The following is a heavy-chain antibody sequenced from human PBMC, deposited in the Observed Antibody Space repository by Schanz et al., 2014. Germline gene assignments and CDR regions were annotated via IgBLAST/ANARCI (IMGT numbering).Heavy chain of an antibody. D-gene: IGHD6-25*01. CDR3: AKVRYSSGWRGDYFDE. CDR1: GFTFSSYW. CDR2: IGVDGTTT. J-gene: IGHJ4*02. Sequence: EVQLVESGGGLVQPGGSLRLSCAASGFTFSSYWMHWVRQVPGKGLVWVSVIGVDGTTTYYADSVKGRFTISRDNSKNTLYLQMNSLRAEDTAVYYCAKVRYSSGWRGDYFDEWGQGTLVTVAS. V-gene: IGHV3-74*01.